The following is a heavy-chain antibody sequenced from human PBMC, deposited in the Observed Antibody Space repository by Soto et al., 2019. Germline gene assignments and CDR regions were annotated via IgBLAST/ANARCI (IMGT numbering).Heavy chain of an antibody. D-gene: IGHD6-13*01. CDR3: ARAYSSSSGKDAFDI. CDR1: GFTFSSHS. V-gene: IGHV3-48*04. Sequence: GGSLRLSRAASGFTFSSHSMNWVRQAPGKGLEWVSYISSSSSTIYYADSVKGRFTISRDNAKNSLYLQMNSLRAEDTAVYYCARAYSSSSGKDAFDIWGQGTLVTVSS. J-gene: IGHJ3*02. CDR2: ISSSSSTI.